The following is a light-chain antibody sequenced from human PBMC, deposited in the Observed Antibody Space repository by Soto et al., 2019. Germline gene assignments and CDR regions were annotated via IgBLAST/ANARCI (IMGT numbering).Light chain of an antibody. Sequence: EIVLTQSPATLSVSPEERATLSCRASQSVSSKLAWYQQRPGQSPRLLIYGASTRATDIPARFSGSGSGTEFTLTISSLQSEDFAVYYCQQYKDWFSITFGQGTRLEIK. V-gene: IGKV3-15*01. CDR3: QQYKDWFSIT. CDR2: GAS. CDR1: QSVSSK. J-gene: IGKJ5*01.